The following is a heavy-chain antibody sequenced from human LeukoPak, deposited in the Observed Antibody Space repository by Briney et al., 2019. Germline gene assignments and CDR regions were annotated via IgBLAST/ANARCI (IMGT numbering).Heavy chain of an antibody. CDR2: TYYRSKWYN. J-gene: IGHJ4*02. D-gene: IGHD6-19*01. V-gene: IGHV6-1*01. CDR1: GDSVSSNSAA. Sequence: SQTLSLTCAISGDSVSSNSAAWNWIRQSSSRGLEWLGRTYYRSKWYNDYAVSVKSRITINPDTSKNQFSLQLNSVTPEDTAVYYCARGVGIAVAGLDYWGQGTLVTVSS. CDR3: ARGVGIAVAGLDY.